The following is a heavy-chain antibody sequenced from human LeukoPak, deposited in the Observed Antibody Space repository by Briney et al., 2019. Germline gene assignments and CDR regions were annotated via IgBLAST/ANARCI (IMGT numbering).Heavy chain of an antibody. CDR2: ISGSGGST. Sequence: TGGSLRLSCAASGFTFSSYAMSWVRQAPGKGLGWVSAISGSGGSTYYADSVKGRFTISRDNSKNTLYLQMNSLRAEDTAVYYCAKDLAEMATIIDYWGQGTLVTVSS. J-gene: IGHJ4*02. CDR1: GFTFSSYA. CDR3: AKDLAEMATIIDY. D-gene: IGHD5-24*01. V-gene: IGHV3-23*01.